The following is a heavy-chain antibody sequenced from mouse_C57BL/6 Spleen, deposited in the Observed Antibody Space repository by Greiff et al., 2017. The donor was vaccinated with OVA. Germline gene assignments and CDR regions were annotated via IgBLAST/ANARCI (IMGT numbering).Heavy chain of an antibody. Sequence: EVQLQQSGAELVRPGASVKLSCTASGFNIKDDYMHWVKQRPEQGLEWIGWIDPENGDTEYASKFQGKATITADTSSNTAYLQLSSLTSEDTAVYYCTTSRNWDEDYWGQGTTLTVSS. CDR3: TTSRNWDEDY. D-gene: IGHD4-1*01. CDR2: IDPENGDT. V-gene: IGHV14-4*01. J-gene: IGHJ2*01. CDR1: GFNIKDDY.